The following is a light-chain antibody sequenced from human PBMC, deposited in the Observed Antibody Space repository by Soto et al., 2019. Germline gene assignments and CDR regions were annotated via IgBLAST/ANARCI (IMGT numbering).Light chain of an antibody. J-gene: IGLJ1*01. CDR2: EVS. V-gene: IGLV2-8*01. CDR1: SSDVGGYNY. Sequence: QSVLTQPPSASGSPGQSVTISCTGTSSDVGGYNYVSWYQQHPGKAPKLMIYEVSKRPSGVPDRFSGSKSGNPASLTVSGLQAEDEADYYCSSYAGSNNYVFGTGTKVTV. CDR3: SSYAGSNNYV.